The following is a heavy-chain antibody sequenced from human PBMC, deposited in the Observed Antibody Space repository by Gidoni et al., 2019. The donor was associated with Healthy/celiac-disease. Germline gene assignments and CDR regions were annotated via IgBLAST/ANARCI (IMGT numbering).Heavy chain of an antibody. CDR3: ARVVSAVVNWFDP. CDR2: TSYSGRT. V-gene: IGHV4-31*03. CDR1: GGSISTGGYF. J-gene: IGHJ5*02. Sequence: QVQLQESGPGLATPSQTLSLTCTVSGGSISTGGYFWSWVRPRPGRGLEWIGHTSYSGRTHYSPSLESRVTISVDTSKNQFSLKLTSVTAADTAVYYCARVVSAVVNWFDPWGQGTLVTVSS. D-gene: IGHD6-19*01.